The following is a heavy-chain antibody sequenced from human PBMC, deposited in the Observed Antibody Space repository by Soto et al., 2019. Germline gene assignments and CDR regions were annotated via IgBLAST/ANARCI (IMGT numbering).Heavy chain of an antibody. CDR2: INPGNGNT. CDR3: AREQVVVATTPHWYFDL. CDR1: GYTFTNYA. D-gene: IGHD2-15*01. Sequence: ASVKVSCKASGYTFTNYAMHWVRQAPGQRLEWMGWINPGNGNTKYSQKFQGRVTITRDTSASTACMELSSLRSEDTAVYYCAREQVVVATTPHWYFDLWGRGTLVTVSS. V-gene: IGHV1-3*01. J-gene: IGHJ2*01.